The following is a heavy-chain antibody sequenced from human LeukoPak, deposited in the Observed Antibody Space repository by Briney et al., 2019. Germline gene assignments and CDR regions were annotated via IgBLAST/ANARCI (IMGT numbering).Heavy chain of an antibody. CDR1: GGSFSGYY. J-gene: IGHJ6*02. D-gene: IGHD3-22*01. V-gene: IGHV4-34*01. CDR3: ARTPASSGYYYVPRLYYYGMDV. Sequence: SETLSLTCAVYGGSFSGYYWSWIRQPPGKGLEWIGEINHSGSTNYNPSLKSRVTISVDTSKNQFSLKLSSVTAADTAVYYCARTPASSGYYYVPRLYYYGMDVWGQGTTVTVSS. CDR2: INHSGST.